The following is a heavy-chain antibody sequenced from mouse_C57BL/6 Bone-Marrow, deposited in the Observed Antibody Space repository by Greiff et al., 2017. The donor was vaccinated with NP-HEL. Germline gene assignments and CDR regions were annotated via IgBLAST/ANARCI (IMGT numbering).Heavy chain of an antibody. CDR2: IHPNSGST. CDR3: ARPITTDAMDY. D-gene: IGHD1-2*01. CDR1: GYTFTSYW. Sequence: QVHVKQPGAELVKPGASVKLSCKASGYTFTSYWMHWVKQRPGQGLEWIGMIHPNSGSTNYNEKFKSKATLTVDKSSSTAYMQLSSLTSEDSAVYYCARPITTDAMDYWGQGTSVTVSS. V-gene: IGHV1-64*01. J-gene: IGHJ4*01.